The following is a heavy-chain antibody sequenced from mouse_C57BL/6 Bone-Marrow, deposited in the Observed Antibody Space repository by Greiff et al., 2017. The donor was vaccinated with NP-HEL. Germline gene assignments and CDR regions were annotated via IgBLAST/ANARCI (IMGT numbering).Heavy chain of an antibody. CDR3: ARWGTTVVAVDY. CDR1: GYAFTNYL. D-gene: IGHD1-1*01. Sequence: VKLQQSGAELVRPGTSVKVSCKASGYAFTNYLIEWVKQRPGQGLEWIGVINPGSGGTNHNEKFKGKATLTADKSSSTAYMQLSSLTSEDSAVYFCARWGTTVVAVDYWGQGTTLTVSS. J-gene: IGHJ2*01. V-gene: IGHV1-54*01. CDR2: INPGSGGT.